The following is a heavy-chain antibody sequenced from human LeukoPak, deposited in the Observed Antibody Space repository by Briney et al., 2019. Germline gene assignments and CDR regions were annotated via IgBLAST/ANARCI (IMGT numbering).Heavy chain of an antibody. V-gene: IGHV4-4*07. Sequence: PSETLSLTCTVSGGSISSYYWSWIRQPAGKGLEWIGRIYTSGSTNYNPSLKSRVTISVDTSKNQFSLKLSSVTAADTAVYYCARVTGYVIEDYFDYWGQGTLVTVSS. J-gene: IGHJ4*02. CDR3: ARVTGYVIEDYFDY. CDR1: GGSISSYY. D-gene: IGHD3-22*01. CDR2: IYTSGST.